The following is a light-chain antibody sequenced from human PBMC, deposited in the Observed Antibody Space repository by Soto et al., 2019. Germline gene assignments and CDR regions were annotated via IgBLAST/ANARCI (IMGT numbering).Light chain of an antibody. V-gene: IGLV2-11*01. CDR1: SSDVGAYNY. CDR3: CSYAGSYTFYV. CDR2: DVS. J-gene: IGLJ1*01. Sequence: QSVLTQPRSVSGSPGQSVTISCTGTSSDVGAYNYVSWYQQYPGKAPKLMIYDVSKRPSGVPDRFSGSKSGNTASLTISGLQAEDEADYYCCSYAGSYTFYVFGTGTKLTVL.